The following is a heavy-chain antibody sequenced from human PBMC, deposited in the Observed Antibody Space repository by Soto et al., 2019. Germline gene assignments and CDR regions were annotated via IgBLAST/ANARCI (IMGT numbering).Heavy chain of an antibody. Sequence: QVQLEQSGAVVKKPGASVKVSCKASGYIFTAYSMHWVRRAPGQGLQWMGVVNPSGGSTNYAQKFQGRNTLTRDTSRNTFYMDLSSLTSEDTAVYYCAREENCSDGICYSEYFQRLGQGTLVTVSS. CDR2: VNPSGGST. D-gene: IGHD2-15*01. J-gene: IGHJ1*01. V-gene: IGHV1-46*01. CDR1: GYIFTAYS. CDR3: AREENCSDGICYSEYFQR.